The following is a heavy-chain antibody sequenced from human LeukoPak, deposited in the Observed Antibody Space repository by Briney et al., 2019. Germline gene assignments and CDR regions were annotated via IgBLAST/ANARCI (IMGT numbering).Heavy chain of an antibody. CDR2: SSNGGGST. CDR3: ARPYYDIWSAYVY. Sequence: GGAITIYCAASAFTCSSYAMHGVRQAPGKGLKYASASSNGGGSTHYSNSVKGRFTISRDNSKNTLYLQMVSLRAEDMAVYYCARPYYDIWSAYVYWGQGTLVTVSS. D-gene: IGHD3-3*01. CDR1: AFTCSSYA. V-gene: IGHV3-64*01. J-gene: IGHJ4*02.